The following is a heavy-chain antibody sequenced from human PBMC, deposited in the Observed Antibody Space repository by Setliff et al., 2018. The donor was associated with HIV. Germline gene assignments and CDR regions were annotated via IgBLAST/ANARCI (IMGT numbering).Heavy chain of an antibody. Sequence: WVQQAPGKGLEWMGRVDPEDGETKYAEKFQGRVTITADTSTDTVYMELSSLRSDDTAVYYCAREIGDYYDSSGYYPPTDYYYGMDVWGQGTTVTVSS. D-gene: IGHD3-22*01. J-gene: IGHJ6*02. CDR3: AREIGDYYDSSGYYPPTDYYYGMDV. CDR2: VDPEDGET. V-gene: IGHV1-69-2*01.